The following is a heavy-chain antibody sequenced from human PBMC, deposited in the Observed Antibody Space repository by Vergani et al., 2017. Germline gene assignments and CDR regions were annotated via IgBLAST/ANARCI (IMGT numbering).Heavy chain of an antibody. V-gene: IGHV1-18*01. Sequence: QVQLVQSGAEVKKPGASVKVSCKASGYTFTSYGISWVRQAPGQGLEWMGWISAYNGNTNYAQKLQGRVTMTTDTSTSTAYMELSSLRSEDTAVYYCATGVDSSGYFVVFYYWGQGTLVTVSS. CDR1: GYTFTSYG. CDR3: ATGVDSSGYFVVFYY. J-gene: IGHJ4*02. D-gene: IGHD3-22*01. CDR2: ISAYNGNT.